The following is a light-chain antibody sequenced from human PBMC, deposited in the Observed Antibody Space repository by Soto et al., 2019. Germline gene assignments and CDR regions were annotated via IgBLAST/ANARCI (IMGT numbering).Light chain of an antibody. CDR3: QQYEDLPLT. Sequence: DIQMTQSPSSLSASVGDRVTITCQASQEITNHLNWYQFKPGKPPKLLIFDASHLQSGVPVRFSGSGSQTLFTFTLSSLQPEDIAAYYCQQYEDLPLTFGGGTKVEI. CDR1: QEITNH. J-gene: IGKJ4*01. CDR2: DAS. V-gene: IGKV1-33*01.